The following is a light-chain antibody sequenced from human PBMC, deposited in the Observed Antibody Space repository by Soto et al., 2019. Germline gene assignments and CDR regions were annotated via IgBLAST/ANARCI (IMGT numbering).Light chain of an antibody. Sequence: EIVLTQSPGTLSLSPGERATLSCRASQRVSSSYLACYQQKPGQALMLLIYGASTRATGIPDRFSGSGSGADFTLTISRLEPEDFAVYFCQRYGSSPTFTFGQGTKVEI. CDR1: QRVSSSY. J-gene: IGKJ2*01. V-gene: IGKV3-20*01. CDR3: QRYGSSPTFT. CDR2: GAS.